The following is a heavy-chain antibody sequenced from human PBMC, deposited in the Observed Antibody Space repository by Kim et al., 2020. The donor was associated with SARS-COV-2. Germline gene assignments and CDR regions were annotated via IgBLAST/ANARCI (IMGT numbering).Heavy chain of an antibody. Sequence: GGSLRLSCAASGFTFSSYAMSWVRQAPGKGLEWVSAISGSGGSTYYADSVKGRFTISRDNSKNTLYLQMNSLRAEDTAVYYCANGIRLHGYNWFDPWGQGTLVTVSS. V-gene: IGHV3-23*01. CDR1: GFTFSSYA. J-gene: IGHJ5*02. CDR3: ANGIRLHGYNWFDP. CDR2: ISGSGGST. D-gene: IGHD4-4*01.